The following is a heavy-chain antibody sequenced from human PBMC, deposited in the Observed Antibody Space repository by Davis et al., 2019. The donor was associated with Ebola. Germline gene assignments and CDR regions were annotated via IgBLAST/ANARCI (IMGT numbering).Heavy chain of an antibody. Sequence: GSLRLSCTVSGGSISSYYWSWIRQPPGKGLEWIGYIYYSGSTNYNPSLKSRVTISVDTSKNQFSLKLSSVTAADTAVYYCARGYGDYYFDYWGQGTLVTVSS. V-gene: IGHV4-59*01. CDR1: GGSISSYY. CDR2: IYYSGST. CDR3: ARGYGDYYFDY. J-gene: IGHJ4*02. D-gene: IGHD4-17*01.